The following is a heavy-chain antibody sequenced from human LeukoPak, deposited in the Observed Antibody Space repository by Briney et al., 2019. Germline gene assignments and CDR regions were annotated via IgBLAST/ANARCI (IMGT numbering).Heavy chain of an antibody. Sequence: PGRSLRLSCAASGFAFSSYGMHWVRQAPGKGLEWVAVIWYDGSNKYYADSVKGRFTISRDNSKNTLYLQMNSLRAEDTAVYYCARAPTLEQCLVDYWGQGPLVTVSS. J-gene: IGHJ4*02. CDR1: GFAFSSYG. D-gene: IGHD6-19*01. CDR2: IWYDGSNK. V-gene: IGHV3-33*01. CDR3: ARAPTLEQCLVDY.